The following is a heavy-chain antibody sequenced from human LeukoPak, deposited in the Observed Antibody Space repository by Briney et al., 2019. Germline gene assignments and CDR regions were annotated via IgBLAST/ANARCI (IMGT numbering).Heavy chain of an antibody. CDR1: GFTFSTYG. Sequence: PGGSLRLSCAASGFTFSTYGMHWVRQAPGKGLEWVAFIRYDGSNKYYADSVKGRFTISRDNSKNTLYLQMNSLRAEDTAVYYCAKDGRYSGYGSYYFDYWGQGTLVTVSS. V-gene: IGHV3-30*02. J-gene: IGHJ4*02. D-gene: IGHD5-12*01. CDR2: IRYDGSNK. CDR3: AKDGRYSGYGSYYFDY.